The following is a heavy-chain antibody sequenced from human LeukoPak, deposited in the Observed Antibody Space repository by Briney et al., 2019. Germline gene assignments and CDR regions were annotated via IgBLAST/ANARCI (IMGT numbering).Heavy chain of an antibody. CDR2: IYYSGST. J-gene: IGHJ5*02. CDR1: GGSISSYY. Sequence: SQTLSLTCTVSGGSISSYYWSWIRQPPGKGLEWMGYIYYSGSTNYNPSLKTRVTMSVDTSKNQFSLKLSSVTAADTAVYYCARGKEWFDPWGQGTLVTVSS. V-gene: IGHV4-59*12. CDR3: ARGKEWFDP.